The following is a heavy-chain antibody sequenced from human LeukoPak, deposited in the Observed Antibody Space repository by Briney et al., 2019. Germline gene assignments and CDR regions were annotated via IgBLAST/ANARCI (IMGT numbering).Heavy chain of an antibody. CDR3: ARALGSSGYGWFDP. Sequence: KTAETLSLTCTVSGGSISSGGDYGSWIRQHPGEGLEWIGNIYYSGSTYYNPSLKSRLTISVDTSKNQFSLKLSSVTAADTAVYYCARALGSSGYGWFDPWGQGTLVTVSS. V-gene: IGHV4-31*03. D-gene: IGHD3-22*01. CDR2: IYYSGST. CDR1: GGSISSGGDY. J-gene: IGHJ5*02.